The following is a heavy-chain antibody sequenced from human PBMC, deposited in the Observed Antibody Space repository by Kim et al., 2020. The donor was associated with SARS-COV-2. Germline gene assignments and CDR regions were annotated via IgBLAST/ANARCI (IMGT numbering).Heavy chain of an antibody. Sequence: GGSLRLSCAASGFIFSRYSMNWVRQAPGKGLEWISYISGRSSTIYYADSVKGRFTISRDNAKNSLYLQVTSLRDDDTAVYYCARDLGATRSMDVWGQGTTVTVSS. J-gene: IGHJ6*02. CDR2: ISGRSSTI. D-gene: IGHD3-16*01. CDR1: GFIFSRYS. CDR3: ARDLGATRSMDV. V-gene: IGHV3-48*02.